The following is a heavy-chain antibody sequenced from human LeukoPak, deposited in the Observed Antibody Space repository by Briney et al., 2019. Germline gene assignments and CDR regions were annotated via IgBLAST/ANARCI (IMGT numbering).Heavy chain of an antibody. J-gene: IGHJ4*02. D-gene: IGHD2-2*01. V-gene: IGHV1-2*04. Sequence: AASVKVSCKASGYTFTGYYMHWVRQAPGQGLEWMGWINPNSGGTNYAQKFQGWVTMTRDTSISTAYMELSRLRSDDTAVYYCAVNCSSTSCHFDYWGQGTLVTVSS. CDR2: INPNSGGT. CDR1: GYTFTGYY. CDR3: AVNCSSTSCHFDY.